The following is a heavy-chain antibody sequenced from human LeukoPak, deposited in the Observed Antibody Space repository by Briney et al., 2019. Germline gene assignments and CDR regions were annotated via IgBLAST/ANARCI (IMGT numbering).Heavy chain of an antibody. CDR1: GGSISSGGYS. CDR2: IYHSGST. D-gene: IGHD3-10*01. V-gene: IGHV4-30-2*01. CDR3: ARDLNYYGSGSYYNAGFDP. Sequence: SQTLSLTCAVSGGSISSGGYSWSWIRQPPGKGLEWIGYIYHSGSTYYNSSLKSRVTISVDRSKNQFSLKLSSVTAADTAVYYCARDLNYYGSGSYYNAGFDPWGQGTLVTVSS. J-gene: IGHJ5*02.